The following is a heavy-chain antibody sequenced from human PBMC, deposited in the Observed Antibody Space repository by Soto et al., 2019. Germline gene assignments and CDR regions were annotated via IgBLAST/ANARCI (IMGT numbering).Heavy chain of an antibody. CDR1: GFTFSSFG. V-gene: IGHV3-23*01. J-gene: IGHJ6*02. CDR3: AKDQLTAGGDYYYYYGMDV. D-gene: IGHD6-13*01. CDR2: ISGGGGGS. Sequence: EVVLLESGGGLVQPGGSLRLSCEASGFTFSSFGMSWVRQTPGKGLEWLSGISGGGGGSYYADSVKGRFTISRDNSKNTLYLQMNSLRVEVTALYYCAKDQLTAGGDYYYYYGMDVWGRGTAVTVSS.